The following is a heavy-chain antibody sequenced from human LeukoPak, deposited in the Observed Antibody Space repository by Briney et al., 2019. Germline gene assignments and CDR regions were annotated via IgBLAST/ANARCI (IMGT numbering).Heavy chain of an antibody. CDR2: IIPILGVA. J-gene: IGHJ3*02. V-gene: IGHV1-69*02. D-gene: IGHD3-3*01. CDR3: ARYLEYLQLAKGAFDI. CDR1: GGTFSSYT. Sequence: SVKVPCKASGGTFSSYTISWVRQAPGHGLEWMGRIIPILGVANYAQKFQGRVTITADKSTSTAYMELSSLRSEDTAVYYCARYLEYLQLAKGAFDIWGQGTMVTVSS.